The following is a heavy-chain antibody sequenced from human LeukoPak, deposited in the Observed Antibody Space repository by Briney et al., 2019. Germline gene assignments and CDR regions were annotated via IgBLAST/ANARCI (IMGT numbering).Heavy chain of an antibody. CDR1: GFTFSSYE. CDR2: ISSSGSTI. D-gene: IGHD2/OR15-2a*01. V-gene: IGHV3-48*03. J-gene: IGHJ4*02. CDR3: ATGLYEYFDY. Sequence: GGSLRLSCAASGFTFSSYEMNWVRQAPGKGLEWVSYISSSGSTIYYADSVKGRFTFSRDRSKNTVSLQMNSLRAEDTAVYYCATGLYEYFDYWGQGTLVTVSS.